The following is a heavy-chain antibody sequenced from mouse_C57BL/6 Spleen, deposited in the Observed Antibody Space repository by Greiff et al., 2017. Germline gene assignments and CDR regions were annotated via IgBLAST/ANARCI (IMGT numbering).Heavy chain of an antibody. CDR2: INPNNGGT. Sequence: EVQLQQSGPELVKPGASVKISCKASGYTFTDYYMNWVKQSHGKSLEWIGDINPNNGGTSYNQKFKGKATLTVDKSSSTAYMELRSLTSEDSAVYYCARKGGNYGYYAMDYWGKGTSVTVSS. J-gene: IGHJ4*01. CDR3: ARKGGNYGYYAMDY. D-gene: IGHD2-1*01. V-gene: IGHV1-26*01. CDR1: GYTFTDYY.